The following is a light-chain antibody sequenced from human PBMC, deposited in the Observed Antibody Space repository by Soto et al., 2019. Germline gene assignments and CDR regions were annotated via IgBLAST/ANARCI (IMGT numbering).Light chain of an antibody. CDR2: ESV. V-gene: IGKV2D-29*01. J-gene: IGKJ2*01. Sequence: DVVMTQTPLSLSVTPGQPASISCRSTQSLLHSDGETYLYWYLQRPGQPPQRLISESVNRFSGVSYRFSGSGSGTDFTLKISRVEAEDVGVYYCMQSIELPYTFGQGTKVDIK. CDR1: QSLLHSDGETY. CDR3: MQSIELPYT.